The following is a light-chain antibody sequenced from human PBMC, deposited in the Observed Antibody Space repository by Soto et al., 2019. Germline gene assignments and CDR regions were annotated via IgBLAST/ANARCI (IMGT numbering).Light chain of an antibody. CDR2: DAS. J-gene: IGKJ4*01. CDR3: QQRTNGFT. Sequence: EIVLTQSPATLSLSPGERATLSCRASQTVSPFLAWYQQKPGRAPRLLMYDASKRATGIPARFSGSGSGTDFTLTISGLEPEDFAVYYCQQRTNGFTFGGGTKVEIK. V-gene: IGKV3-11*01. CDR1: QTVSPF.